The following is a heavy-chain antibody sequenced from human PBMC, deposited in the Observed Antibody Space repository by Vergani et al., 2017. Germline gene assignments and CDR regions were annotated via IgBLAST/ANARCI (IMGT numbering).Heavy chain of an antibody. V-gene: IGHV3-23*01. Sequence: EVQLLESGGGLVQPGGSLRLSCAASGFTFSSYAMSWVRQAPGKGLEWVSAISGSGGSTYYADSVKCRFTISRDNSKNTLYLQMNSLRAEDTAVYYCAKDKLRPRDYGDYVAFDYWGQGTLVTVSS. CDR2: ISGSGGST. CDR3: AKDKLRPRDYGDYVAFDY. J-gene: IGHJ4*02. D-gene: IGHD4-17*01. CDR1: GFTFSSYA.